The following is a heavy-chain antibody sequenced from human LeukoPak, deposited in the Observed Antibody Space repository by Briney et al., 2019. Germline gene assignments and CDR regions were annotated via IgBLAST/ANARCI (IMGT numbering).Heavy chain of an antibody. Sequence: SETLSLTCTVSGGSISSSSYYWGWIRQPPGKGLEWIGSIYYSGSTYYNPSLKSRVTISVDTSKNQFSLKLSSLTAADTAVYYWARGPQRYYYYYMDVWGKGNTVTVSS. CDR3: ARGPQRYYYYYMDV. V-gene: IGHV4-39*07. D-gene: IGHD1-1*01. CDR1: GGSISSSSYY. CDR2: IYYSGST. J-gene: IGHJ6*03.